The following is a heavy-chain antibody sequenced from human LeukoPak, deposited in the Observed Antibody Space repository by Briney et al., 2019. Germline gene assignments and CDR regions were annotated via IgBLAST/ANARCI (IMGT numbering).Heavy chain of an antibody. Sequence: GGSLRLSCAASGFTFSSYEMNWVRQAPGKGLECVSYISSRGSTIYYADSLKGRFTFSRDDAKNSLYLQMNSLRAEDTAVYYCARLGYCTNGVCHGMDVWGQGTTVTVSS. CDR2: ISSRGSTI. CDR1: GFTFSSYE. D-gene: IGHD2-8*01. V-gene: IGHV3-48*03. CDR3: ARLGYCTNGVCHGMDV. J-gene: IGHJ6*02.